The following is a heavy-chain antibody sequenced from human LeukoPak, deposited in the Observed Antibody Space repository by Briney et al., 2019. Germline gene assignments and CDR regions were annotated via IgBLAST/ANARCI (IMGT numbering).Heavy chain of an antibody. D-gene: IGHD2-15*01. CDR3: ASSTDCSGGSCYYYRY. V-gene: IGHV4-61*02. Sequence: PSETLSLICTVSGSSISSGSYYWSWIRQPAGKGLEWIGRIYTSGSINYNPSLKSRVTMSVDTSKNQFSLKLSSVTAADTAVYYCASSTDCSGGSCYYYRYWGQGTLVTVSS. CDR2: IYTSGSI. J-gene: IGHJ4*02. CDR1: GSSISSGSYY.